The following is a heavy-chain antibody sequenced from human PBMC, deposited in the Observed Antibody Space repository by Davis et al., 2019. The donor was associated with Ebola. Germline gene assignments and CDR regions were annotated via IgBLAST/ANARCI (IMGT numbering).Heavy chain of an antibody. CDR3: ARVGRRAFDI. Sequence: ASVKVSCKASGYTFTSYDISWVRQAPGQGLEWMGGIIPIFGTANYAQKLQGRVTMTRDTSISTAYMELSRLRSDDTAVYYCARVGRRAFDIWGQGTMVTVSS. J-gene: IGHJ3*02. V-gene: IGHV1-2*02. CDR2: IIPIFGTA. CDR1: GYTFTSYD.